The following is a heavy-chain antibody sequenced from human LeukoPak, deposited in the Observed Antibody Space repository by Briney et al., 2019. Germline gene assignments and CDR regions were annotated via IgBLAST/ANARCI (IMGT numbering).Heavy chain of an antibody. J-gene: IGHJ5*02. Sequence: SETLSLTCTVSGGSISSYYWSLIRQPPGKGLEWIGYIYYSGSTNYNPSLKSRVTISVDTSKNQFSLKLSSVTAADTAVYYCARARKISKQWLVNNWFDPWGQGTLVTVSS. D-gene: IGHD6-19*01. CDR2: IYYSGST. CDR1: GGSISSYY. CDR3: ARARKISKQWLVNNWFDP. V-gene: IGHV4-59*01.